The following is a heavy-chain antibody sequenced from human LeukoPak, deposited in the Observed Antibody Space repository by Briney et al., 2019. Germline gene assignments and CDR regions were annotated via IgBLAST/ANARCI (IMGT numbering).Heavy chain of an antibody. CDR3: AKLLAVTTSYYFNY. CDR2: ISGSGSGGST. Sequence: GGSLRLSSAASGFTFSSYAMSWVRQAPGKGLEWVSTISGSGSGGSTYYADSVKGRFTISRDNSKDTLYLQMNSLRAEDTAVYYCAKLLAVTTSYYFNYWGQGTLVTVSS. V-gene: IGHV3-23*01. J-gene: IGHJ4*02. CDR1: GFTFSSYA. D-gene: IGHD4-17*01.